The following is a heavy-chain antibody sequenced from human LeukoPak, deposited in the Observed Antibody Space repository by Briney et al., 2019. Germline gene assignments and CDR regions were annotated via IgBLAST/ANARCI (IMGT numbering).Heavy chain of an antibody. CDR2: INSDGTST. Sequence: GGSLRLSCAASEFTFNNFWMHWVRQAPGMGLVWVSRINSDGTSTIYAEPVKVRFTISRDNAKNTLYLQMSSLRAEDTAVYYCARDGYYDYWGQGTLVTVSS. CDR1: EFTFNNFW. CDR3: ARDGYYDY. D-gene: IGHD3-22*01. V-gene: IGHV3-74*01. J-gene: IGHJ4*02.